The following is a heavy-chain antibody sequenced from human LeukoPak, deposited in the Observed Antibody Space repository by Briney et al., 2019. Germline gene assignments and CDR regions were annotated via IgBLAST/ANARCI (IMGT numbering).Heavy chain of an antibody. J-gene: IGHJ4*02. Sequence: AGGSLRLSCGAAGFTFSSYWMNWVGHAAGKGRGWVSRINSDGRSTMYADSVKGRFTISRDSAKNTLYLQMNSLRAEDTAVYYCARDHPHPDDYVWGSYRPNHYFDYWGQGTLVTVSS. CDR3: ARDHPHPDDYVWGSYRPNHYFDY. CDR2: INSDGRST. V-gene: IGHV3-74*03. D-gene: IGHD3-16*02. CDR1: GFTFSSYW.